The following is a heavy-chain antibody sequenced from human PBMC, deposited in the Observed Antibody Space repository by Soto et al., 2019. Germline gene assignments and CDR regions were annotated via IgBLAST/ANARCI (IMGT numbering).Heavy chain of an antibody. V-gene: IGHV3-48*03. Sequence: LRLSCAASRFTFSTYEMHWVRQAPLKGLEWVSCISSSGSTVYYADSVKGRFTISRDNTRNSLYLQMNSLRDEDTALYYCVRYCTTTLCNGVATRTFDYWGQGTLVTVSS. CDR2: ISSSGSTV. J-gene: IGHJ4*02. CDR3: VRYCTTTLCNGVATRTFDY. D-gene: IGHD5-12*01. CDR1: RFTFSTYE.